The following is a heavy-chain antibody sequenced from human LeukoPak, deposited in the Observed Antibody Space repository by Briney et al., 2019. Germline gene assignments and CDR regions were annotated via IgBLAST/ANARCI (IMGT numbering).Heavy chain of an antibody. CDR3: ARPLLGYCSGGSCPAG. D-gene: IGHD2-15*01. Sequence: PSETLSLTCTVSGGSISSGSYYWSWIRQPPGKGLEWIGSIYYSGSTYYNPSLKSRVTISVDTSKNQFSLKLSSVTAADTAVYYCARPLLGYCSGGSCPAGWGQGTLVTVSS. V-gene: IGHV4-39*01. J-gene: IGHJ4*02. CDR1: GGSISSGSYY. CDR2: IYYSGST.